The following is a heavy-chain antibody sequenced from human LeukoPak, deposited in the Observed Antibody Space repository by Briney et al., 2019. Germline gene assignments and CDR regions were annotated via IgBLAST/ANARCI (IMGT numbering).Heavy chain of an antibody. V-gene: IGHV4-34*01. CDR2: INHSGST. D-gene: IGHD3-22*01. J-gene: IGHJ4*02. CDR3: ARGPRADDSSGYPVDY. Sequence: SETLSLTCAVYGGSFSGYYWSWIRQPPGKGLEWIGEINHSGSTNYNPSLKSRVTISVDTSKNQFSLNLSSVTAADTAVFYCARGPRADDSSGYPVDYWGQGTLVTVSS. CDR1: GGSFSGYY.